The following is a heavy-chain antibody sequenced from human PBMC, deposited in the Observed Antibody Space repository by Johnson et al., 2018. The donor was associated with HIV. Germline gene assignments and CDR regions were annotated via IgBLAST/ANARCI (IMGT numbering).Heavy chain of an antibody. D-gene: IGHD6-13*01. CDR1: GFTFSSFG. J-gene: IGHJ3*02. Sequence: QVQLVESGGGVVQPGRSLRLSCAASGFTFSSFGMHWVRQAPGKGLEWVAVVSDHGRTTYFADSVKGRFTISRDNSKNTLYLQMNSLRAEDTAVYYCARDSGRYSSSWATFGAFDIWGQ. CDR2: VSDHGRTT. V-gene: IGHV3-30*03. CDR3: ARDSGRYSSSWATFGAFDI.